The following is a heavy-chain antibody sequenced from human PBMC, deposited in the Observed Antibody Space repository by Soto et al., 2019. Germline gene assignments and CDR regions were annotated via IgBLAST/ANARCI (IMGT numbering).Heavy chain of an antibody. CDR2: INDRGSI. Sequence: QVQLQQWGAGPLRPLETLSLTCGVSGGSFSGYYWAWIRQSPGKGLEWIGEINDRGSINYNPSLKSRVSISVDTSKNHYSLNLRSVTAAGTAVYYCARESHDILTGPPWVWYFDLWGRGTLVTV. V-gene: IGHV4-34*01. D-gene: IGHD3-9*01. CDR1: GGSFSGYY. CDR3: ARESHDILTGPPWVWYFDL. J-gene: IGHJ2*01.